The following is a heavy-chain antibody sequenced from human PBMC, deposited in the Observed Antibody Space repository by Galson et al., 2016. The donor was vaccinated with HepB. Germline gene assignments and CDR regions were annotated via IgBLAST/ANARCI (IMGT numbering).Heavy chain of an antibody. CDR3: ARAGYYSGTYEAIDI. CDR1: GGSFSGYS. V-gene: IGHV4-34*01. D-gene: IGHD1-26*01. J-gene: IGHJ3*02. CDR2: INDSGST. Sequence: SETLSLTCGVYGGSFSGYSWSWIRQAPGKGLEWVGEINDSGSTNYNASLKSRVTISIDTSRIQFSLNLTSVTAADTAVYYCARAGYYSGTYEAIDIWGHGTMVTVSS.